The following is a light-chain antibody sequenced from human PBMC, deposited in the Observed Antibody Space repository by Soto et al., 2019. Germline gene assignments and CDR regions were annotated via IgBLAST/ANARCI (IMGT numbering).Light chain of an antibody. CDR3: QQYGGSPRVS. Sequence: EIVLTQSPGALSLSPGERATLSCRASQSVSDNYLAWYQQKPGQAPRLLIYGASIRATGIPDRFSGSGSGADFTLTISRLEPEDFAVYYCQQYGGSPRVSFGGGTTVEIK. CDR1: QSVSDNY. CDR2: GAS. J-gene: IGKJ4*01. V-gene: IGKV3-20*01.